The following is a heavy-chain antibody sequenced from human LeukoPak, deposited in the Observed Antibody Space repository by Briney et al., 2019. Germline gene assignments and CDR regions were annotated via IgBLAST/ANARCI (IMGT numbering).Heavy chain of an antibody. J-gene: IGHJ4*02. CDR3: ARDLSYYDFWSGYYTGDYFDY. D-gene: IGHD3-3*01. V-gene: IGHV3-7*01. CDR2: IKQYGSEK. Sequence: PGGSLRLSCAASGFTFSSYWMSWVRQAPGKGLEWVANIKQYGSEKYYVDSVKGRFTISRDNAKNSLYLQMNSLRAEDTAVYYCARDLSYYDFWSGYYTGDYFDYWGQGTLVTVSS. CDR1: GFTFSSYW.